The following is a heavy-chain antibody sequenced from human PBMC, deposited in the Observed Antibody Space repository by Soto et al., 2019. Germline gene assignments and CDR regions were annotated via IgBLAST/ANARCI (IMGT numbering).Heavy chain of an antibody. J-gene: IGHJ3*01. D-gene: IGHD1-26*01. Sequence: QEQLEQSGAEVKKPGASVMVSCKASRYSFSGYYFHWVRQAPGQGPEWMGWINSDLGGTNYAKRFQGRSTLPRDTSTRSDYMELSSLRSDDTVVYFCARTPSVGATTVILGDDAFDLWGQGTLITV. CDR3: ARTPSVGATTVILGDDAFDL. CDR1: RYSFSGYY. CDR2: INSDLGGT. V-gene: IGHV1-2*02.